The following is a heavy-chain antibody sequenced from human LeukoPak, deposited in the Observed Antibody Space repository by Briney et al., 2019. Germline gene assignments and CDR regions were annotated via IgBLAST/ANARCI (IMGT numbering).Heavy chain of an antibody. CDR2: ISGSGGST. CDR1: GFTFSSYA. Sequence: GGSLRLSCAAPGFTFSSYAMSWVRQAPGKGLEWVSAISGSGGSTYYADSVKGRFTISRDNSKNTLYLQMNSLRAEDTAVYYCAKDRDYDILTGYFAFDIWGQGTMVTVSS. CDR3: AKDRDYDILTGYFAFDI. V-gene: IGHV3-23*01. J-gene: IGHJ3*02. D-gene: IGHD3-9*01.